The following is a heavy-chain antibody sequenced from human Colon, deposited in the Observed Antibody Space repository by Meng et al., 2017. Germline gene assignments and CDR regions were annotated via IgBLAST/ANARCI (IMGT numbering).Heavy chain of an antibody. J-gene: IGHJ2*01. CDR3: ARSTSYYDSSGYYEDWYFDL. V-gene: IGHV4-38-2*01. D-gene: IGHD3-22*01. CDR1: GYSISSGYY. Sequence: SETLSLTCAVSGYSISSGYYWGWIRQPPGKGLEWIGSIYHSGSTYYNPSRKSRVIISVDTSKNQFSLKLSSVTAADTAVYYCARSTSYYDSSGYYEDWYFDLWGRGTLVTVSS. CDR2: IYHSGST.